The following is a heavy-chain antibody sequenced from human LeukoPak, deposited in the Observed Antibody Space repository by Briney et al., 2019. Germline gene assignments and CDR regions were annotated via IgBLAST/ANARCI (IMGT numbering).Heavy chain of an antibody. CDR2: TNHSGST. J-gene: IGHJ6*03. CDR1: GGSFSGYY. Sequence: PSETLSLACAVYGGSFSGYYWSWIRQPPGKGLEWIGETNHSGSTNYNPSLKSRVTISVDTSKNQFSLKLSSVTAADTAVYYCARGLWRARWTMVQGVIELGPHYYMDVWGKGTTVAVSS. V-gene: IGHV4-34*01. CDR3: ARGLWRARWTMVQGVIELGPHYYMDV. D-gene: IGHD3-10*01.